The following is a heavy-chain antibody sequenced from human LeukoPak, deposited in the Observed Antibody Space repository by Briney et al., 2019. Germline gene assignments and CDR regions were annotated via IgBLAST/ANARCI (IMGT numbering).Heavy chain of an antibody. D-gene: IGHD3-22*01. CDR3: ASPYYYDSSGYYPPHY. J-gene: IGHJ4*02. V-gene: IGHV3-7*01. CDR2: IKQDGSEK. CDR1: GFTFSSYS. Sequence: PGGSLRLPCAASGFTFSSYSMNWVRQAPGKGLEWVANIKQDGSEKYYVDSVKGRFTISRDNAKNSLYLQMNSLRAEDTAVYYCASPYYYDSSGYYPPHYWGQGTLVTVSS.